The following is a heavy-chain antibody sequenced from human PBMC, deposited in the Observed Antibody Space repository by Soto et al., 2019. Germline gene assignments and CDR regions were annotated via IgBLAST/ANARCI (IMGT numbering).Heavy chain of an antibody. Sequence: EVQLVESGGGLVKPGGSLSLSCAASGFTFSSYWMHWVRQAPGKGLVWVSRINSDGSSTSYADSVKGRFTISRDNAKNTLYLQMNSLRAEDTAVYYCARGGSLNWYFDLWGRGTLVTVSS. D-gene: IGHD1-26*01. CDR2: INSDGSST. CDR1: GFTFSSYW. J-gene: IGHJ2*01. V-gene: IGHV3-74*01. CDR3: ARGGSLNWYFDL.